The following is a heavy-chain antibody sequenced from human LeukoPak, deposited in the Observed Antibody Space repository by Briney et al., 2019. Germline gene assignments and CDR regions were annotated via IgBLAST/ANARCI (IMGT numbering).Heavy chain of an antibody. D-gene: IGHD4-17*01. CDR2: IYYSGST. Sequence: SETLSLTCTVSGGSISSSSYYWGWIRQPPGKGLEWIGSIYYSGSTYYNPSLKSRVTISVDTSKNQFSLKLSSVTAADTAVYYCAREGGDYGNYWGQGTLVTVSS. J-gene: IGHJ4*02. V-gene: IGHV4-39*07. CDR1: GGSISSSSYY. CDR3: AREGGDYGNY.